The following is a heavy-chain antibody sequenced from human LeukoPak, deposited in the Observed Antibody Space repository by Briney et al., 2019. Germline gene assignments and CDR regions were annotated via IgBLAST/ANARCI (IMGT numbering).Heavy chain of an antibody. CDR2: IIPIFGTA. D-gene: IGHD3-9*01. Sequence: SVKVSCKASGGTFSSYAISWVRQAPGQGLEWMGRIIPIFGTANYAQKFQGRVTMTTDTSTSTAYMELRSLRSDDTAVYYCARGGDWLPQYWGQGTLVTVSS. CDR3: ARGGDWLPQY. CDR1: GGTFSSYA. J-gene: IGHJ4*02. V-gene: IGHV1-69*05.